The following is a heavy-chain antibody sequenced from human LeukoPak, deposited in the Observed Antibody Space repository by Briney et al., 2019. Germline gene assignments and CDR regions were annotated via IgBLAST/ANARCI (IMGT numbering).Heavy chain of an antibody. CDR1: GFTFSSYG. V-gene: IGHV3-33*08. CDR2: IWYDGSNK. J-gene: IGHJ6*04. CDR3: AREPPTTVAAPYYGMDG. D-gene: IGHD4-23*01. Sequence: PGGSLRLSCAASGFTFSSYGMHWVRQAPGKGLEWVATIWYDGSNKYYADSVKGRFTISRDNSKNTLYVQMNSLRVEDTAVYYCAREPPTTVAAPYYGMDGWGKGTTVTVSS.